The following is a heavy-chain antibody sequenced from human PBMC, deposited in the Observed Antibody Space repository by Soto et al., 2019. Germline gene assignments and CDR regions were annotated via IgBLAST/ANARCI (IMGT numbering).Heavy chain of an antibody. V-gene: IGHV1-18*01. J-gene: IGHJ4*02. CDR2: ISGYNGNT. CDR1: GYTFTSYG. CDR3: ARGQWLAEIDY. D-gene: IGHD6-19*01. Sequence: QVQVVQSGAEVKKPGASVKVSCKASGYTFTSYGINWVRQAPGQGLEWMGWISGYNGNTNYAQKFQGRVTMTTDTSTSTAFMDPRSVRSDDTAMYYCARGQWLAEIDYWGQGTLVTVSS.